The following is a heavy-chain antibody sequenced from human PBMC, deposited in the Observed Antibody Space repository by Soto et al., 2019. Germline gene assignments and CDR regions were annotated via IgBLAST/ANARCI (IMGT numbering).Heavy chain of an antibody. CDR2: IKSKTDGGTT. J-gene: IGHJ5*02. CDR3: TTVSLRLGLPFDP. CDR1: GFTFSNAW. V-gene: IGHV3-15*01. D-gene: IGHD2-21*02. Sequence: GESLKISCAASGFTFSNAWMSWVRQAPGKGLEWVGRIKSKTDGGTTDYAAPVKGRFTISRDDSKNTLYLQMNSLKTEDTAVYYCTTVSLRLGLPFDPWGQGTLVTVSS.